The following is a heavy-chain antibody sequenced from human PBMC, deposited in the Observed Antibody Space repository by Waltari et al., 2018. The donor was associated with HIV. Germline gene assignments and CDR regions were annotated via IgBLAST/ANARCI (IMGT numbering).Heavy chain of an antibody. V-gene: IGHV1-69*01. D-gene: IGHD3-3*01. CDR2: IFPSFVPA. Sequence: QVQLVQSGAEVKKPGSSVKVSCKTSGGTLSSYAINWVRQVPGQGLECRGGIFPSFVPANYAQKLQGRVTITADESTSTAYMELSSLRSEDTAVYYCARGRYITISPMGYWGQGTLVTVSS. CDR1: GGTLSSYA. J-gene: IGHJ4*02. CDR3: ARGRYITISPMGY.